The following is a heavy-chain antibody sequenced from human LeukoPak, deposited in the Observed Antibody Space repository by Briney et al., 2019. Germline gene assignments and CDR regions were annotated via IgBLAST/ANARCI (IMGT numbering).Heavy chain of an antibody. Sequence: GGSLRLSCAASGFTFNNYAMSWVRQAPGKGLEWVSGINNSGGSTYYADSVKGRFTISRDNAKNSLYLQMNSLRAEDTAVYYCARDRGPITMIADYWGQGTLVTVSS. CDR1: GFTFNNYA. D-gene: IGHD3-22*01. J-gene: IGHJ4*02. CDR2: INNSGGST. V-gene: IGHV3-23*01. CDR3: ARDRGPITMIADY.